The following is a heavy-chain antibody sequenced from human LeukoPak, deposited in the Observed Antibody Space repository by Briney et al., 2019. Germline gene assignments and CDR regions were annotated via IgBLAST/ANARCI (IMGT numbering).Heavy chain of an antibody. CDR3: ARERGCMDV. CDR1: GYSISSGYY. CDR2: IYHSGST. Sequence: PSETLSLTCTVSGYSISSGYYWGWIRQPPGKGLEWIGSIYHSGSTYYNPSLKSRVTISVDTSKNQFSLKLSSVTAADTAVYYCARERGCMDVWGKGTTVTVSS. J-gene: IGHJ6*03. V-gene: IGHV4-38-2*02.